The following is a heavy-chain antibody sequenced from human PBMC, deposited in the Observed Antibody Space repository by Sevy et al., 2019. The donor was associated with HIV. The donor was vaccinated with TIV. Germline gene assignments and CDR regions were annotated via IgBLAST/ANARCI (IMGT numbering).Heavy chain of an antibody. CDR2: IYYSGSA. CDR3: ARRDYYGYSDS. V-gene: IGHV4-39*01. D-gene: IGHD3-3*01. CDR1: GGSISSSNYY. Sequence: SESLSLTCTVSGGSISSSNYYCGWIRQPPGNGMEWIGTIYYSGSAYYNSSLKSRVTIFVDTSNNQFSLRLSSVTAADTAVYYCARRDYYGYSDSWGQGTLVTVSS. J-gene: IGHJ4*02.